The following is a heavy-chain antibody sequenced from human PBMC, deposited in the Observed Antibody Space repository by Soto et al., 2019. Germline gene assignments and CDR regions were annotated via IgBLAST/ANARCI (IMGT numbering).Heavy chain of an antibody. Sequence: PGGSLRLSCAASGFTFSNAWISWVRQAPWKGLEWVGRIKSKTDGGTTDYAAPVKGRFTISRDDSKNTLYLQMNSLKTEDTAVYYCTTDIVLMGYANDYCGQGTLVTVSS. J-gene: IGHJ4*02. CDR1: GFTFSNAW. CDR3: TTDIVLMGYANDY. D-gene: IGHD2-8*01. CDR2: IKSKTDGGTT. V-gene: IGHV3-15*01.